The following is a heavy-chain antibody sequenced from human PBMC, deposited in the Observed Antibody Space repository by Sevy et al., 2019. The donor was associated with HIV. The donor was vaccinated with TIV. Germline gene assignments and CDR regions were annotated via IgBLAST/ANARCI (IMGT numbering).Heavy chain of an antibody. J-gene: IGHJ4*02. CDR3: ARSLDFWSGYYIDY. CDR1: GFTVSSNY. CDR2: IYSGGST. V-gene: IGHV3-53*01. Sequence: GGSLRLSCAASGFTVSSNYMSWVRQAPGKGLEWVSVIYSGGSTYYADSVKGRFTISRDNSKNTLYLQMNSRRAEDTAVYYCARSLDFWSGYYIDYWGQGTLVTVSS. D-gene: IGHD3-3*01.